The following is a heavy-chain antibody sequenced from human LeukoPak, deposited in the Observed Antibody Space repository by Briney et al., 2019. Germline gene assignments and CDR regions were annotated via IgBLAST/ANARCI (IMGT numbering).Heavy chain of an antibody. CDR1: GYTFTSYH. Sequence: ASVKVSCKTSGYTFTSYHINWVRQATGQGLEWMGWMNPYSGDRGHAQNFQGRVSITSDASIGTAYMELSSLRSDDTAVYFCARTTSLTASGYDYWGQGTLVTVSS. V-gene: IGHV1-8*03. CDR2: MNPYSGDR. D-gene: IGHD4-17*01. CDR3: ARTTSLTASGYDY. J-gene: IGHJ4*02.